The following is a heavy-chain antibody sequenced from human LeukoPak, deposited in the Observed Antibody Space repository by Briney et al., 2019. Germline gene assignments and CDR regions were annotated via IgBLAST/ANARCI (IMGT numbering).Heavy chain of an antibody. Sequence: PSQTLSLTCTVSGGSISSGSYYWSWIRQPAGKGLEWIGRIYTSGSTNYNPSLKSRVTISVDTSKNQLSLKLSSVTAADTAVYYCARPSMITFGGAISVWGQGTLVTVSS. J-gene: IGHJ4*02. CDR1: GGSISSGSYY. CDR3: ARPSMITFGGAISV. V-gene: IGHV4-61*02. CDR2: IYTSGST. D-gene: IGHD3-16*02.